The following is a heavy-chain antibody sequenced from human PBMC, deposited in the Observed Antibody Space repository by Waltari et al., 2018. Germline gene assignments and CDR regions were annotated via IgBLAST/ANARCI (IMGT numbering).Heavy chain of an antibody. CDR3: AREKVENYYDSSGYLDY. D-gene: IGHD3-22*01. CDR2: IIPIFGTA. V-gene: IGHV1-69*05. J-gene: IGHJ4*02. Sequence: QVQLVQSGAEVKKPGSSVKVSCKASGGTFSSYAISWVRQAPGQGLEWMGGIIPIFGTANYAQKFQGRVTMTTDESTSTAYMELSSLRSEDTAVYYCAREKVENYYDSSGYLDYWGQGTLVTVSS. CDR1: GGTFSSYA.